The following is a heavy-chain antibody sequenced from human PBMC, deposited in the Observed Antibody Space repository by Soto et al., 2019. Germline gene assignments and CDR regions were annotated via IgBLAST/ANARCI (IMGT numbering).Heavy chain of an antibody. CDR3: ARDRGWNYALDAFDI. CDR1: GLTFSRYW. J-gene: IGHJ3*02. D-gene: IGHD1-7*01. Sequence: GALSLTCAASGLTFSRYWMGWVRQAPGKGLEWVANIKQDGSEKYYVDSVKGRFTISRDNAKNSLYLQMNSLRAEDTAVYYCARDRGWNYALDAFDIWGQGTMVTVSS. V-gene: IGHV3-7*01. CDR2: IKQDGSEK.